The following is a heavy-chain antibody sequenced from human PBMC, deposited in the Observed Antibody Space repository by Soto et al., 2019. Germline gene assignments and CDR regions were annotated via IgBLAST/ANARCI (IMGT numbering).Heavy chain of an antibody. D-gene: IGHD2-15*01. CDR3: ATCSGGRCYSPDEVMDV. Sequence: GSSVKVSCKASGYPFTSYYMHWVRQAPGQGLEWMGIINPSGGSTSCAQKFQGRVTMTRDTSTSTVYMELSSLRSEDTAVYYCATCSGGRCYSPDEVMDVWGRGTKVTVSS. CDR2: INPSGGST. CDR1: GYPFTSYY. J-gene: IGHJ6*02. V-gene: IGHV1-46*01.